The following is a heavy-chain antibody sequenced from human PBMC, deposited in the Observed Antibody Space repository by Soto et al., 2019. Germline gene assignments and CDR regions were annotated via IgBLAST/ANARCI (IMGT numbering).Heavy chain of an antibody. J-gene: IGHJ4*02. V-gene: IGHV1-69*02. CDR3: GRAGPVYPIDGPGVAY. CDR1: GGTFSSYT. CDR2: IIPILGIA. Sequence: SVKVSCEASGGTFSSYTISWVRQAPGQGLEWMGRIIPILGIANYAQKFQGRVTITADKSTSTAYMELGSLRSEDTAVFYWGRAGPVYPIDGPGVAYWGKGTLVPVSS. D-gene: IGHD2-8*01.